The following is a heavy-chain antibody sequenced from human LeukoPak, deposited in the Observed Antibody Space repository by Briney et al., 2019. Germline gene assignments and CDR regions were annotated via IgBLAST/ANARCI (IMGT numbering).Heavy chain of an antibody. Sequence: GGSLRLSCAASGFTFSTYWMSWVHQAPGKGLEWVSVIYSGGSTYYADSVKGRFTISRDNSKNTLYLQMNSLRAEDTAVYYCARGYSSGWFTPSRNYYYGMDVWGQGTTVTVSS. CDR1: GFTFSTYW. CDR3: ARGYSSGWFTPSRNYYYGMDV. CDR2: IYSGGST. V-gene: IGHV3-53*01. D-gene: IGHD6-19*01. J-gene: IGHJ6*02.